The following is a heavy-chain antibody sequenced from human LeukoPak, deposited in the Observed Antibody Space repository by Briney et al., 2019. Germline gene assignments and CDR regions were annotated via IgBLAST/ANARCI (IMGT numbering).Heavy chain of an antibody. D-gene: IGHD5-18*01. J-gene: IGHJ3*02. CDR2: INSHGTST. CDR3: ARVDTAMGWAFDI. CDR1: GFTFSIYW. V-gene: IGHV3-74*01. Sequence: GGSLRLSCAASGFTFSIYWMSWVRQGPGKGLVWVSRINSHGTSTNYADSVKGRFTVSRDNSKNTLYLQMNSLRAEDTAVYYCARVDTAMGWAFDIWGQGTMVTVSS.